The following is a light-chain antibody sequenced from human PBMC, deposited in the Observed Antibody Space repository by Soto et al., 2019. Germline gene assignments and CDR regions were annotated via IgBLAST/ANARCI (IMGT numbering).Light chain of an antibody. CDR2: DAS. J-gene: IGKJ3*01. Sequence: EFVLTQSPATLSLSPGXRATLSCRASQSVDNYLAWYQQKPGQAPRLLIHDASNRATGIPARFSGSGSGTDFTLTISSLEPEDFAVYYCQQSTNWPPLVGPGTKVDIK. V-gene: IGKV3-11*01. CDR3: QQSTNWPPL. CDR1: QSVDNY.